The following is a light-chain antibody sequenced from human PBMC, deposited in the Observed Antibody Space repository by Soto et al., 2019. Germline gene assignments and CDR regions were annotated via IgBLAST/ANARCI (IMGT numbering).Light chain of an antibody. Sequence: SVLTQPPSASGTPGQRVTISCSGSSSNIGSNTVNWYQQLPGTAPKLLIYSNNQRPSGVPDRFSGSKSVTSASLAISGLQSDDEADYYCAAWDDSLNGRVFGTGTKVTVL. CDR1: SSNIGSNT. V-gene: IGLV1-44*01. CDR2: SNN. J-gene: IGLJ1*01. CDR3: AAWDDSLNGRV.